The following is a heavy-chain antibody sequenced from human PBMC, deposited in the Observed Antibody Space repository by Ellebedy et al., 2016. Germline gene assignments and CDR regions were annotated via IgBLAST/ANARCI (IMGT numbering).Heavy chain of an antibody. CDR3: AKWNGGWYAFEV. CDR1: GGSVSSDY. Sequence: SETLSLTCNVSGGSVSSDYWNWIRRPPGKGLEWIGYVFHTGTTNYNPSLKSRVTMSVDTSKSQFSLWLTSVTAADTAVYYCAKWNGGWYAFEVWGQGTMVTVSS. D-gene: IGHD6-19*01. V-gene: IGHV4-59*02. J-gene: IGHJ3*01. CDR2: VFHTGTT.